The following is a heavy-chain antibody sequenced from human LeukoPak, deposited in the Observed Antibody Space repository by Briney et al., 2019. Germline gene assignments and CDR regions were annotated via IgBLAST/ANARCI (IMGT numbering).Heavy chain of an antibody. CDR2: INHSGTT. D-gene: IGHD6-19*01. CDR3: ATNGAVVGTDYFDY. V-gene: IGHV4-34*01. CDR1: GDSISSHY. Sequence: PSETLSLTCTVSGDSISSHYWSWIRQPPGQGLEWIGEINHSGTTNYNPSLKSRVTISVDTSKNQFSLELNSVTAADTAVYYCATNGAVVGTDYFDYWGQGTLVTVSS. J-gene: IGHJ4*02.